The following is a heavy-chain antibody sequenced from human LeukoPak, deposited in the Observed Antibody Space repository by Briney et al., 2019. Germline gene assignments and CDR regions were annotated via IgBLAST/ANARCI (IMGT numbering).Heavy chain of an antibody. CDR2: INPNSGGT. Sequence: GASVTVSCKASGYTFTGYYMHWVRQAPGQGLEWMGWINPNSGGTNYAQKFQGRVTMTRDTSISTAYMELSRLRSDDTAVYYCARLYYYDSSADYWGQGTLVTVSS. D-gene: IGHD3-22*01. CDR3: ARLYYYDSSADY. CDR1: GYTFTGYY. V-gene: IGHV1-2*02. J-gene: IGHJ4*02.